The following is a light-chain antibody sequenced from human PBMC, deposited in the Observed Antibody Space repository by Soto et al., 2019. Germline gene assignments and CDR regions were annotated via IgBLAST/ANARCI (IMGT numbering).Light chain of an antibody. Sequence: QSALTQPASVSGSPGQSITISCTGTSSDVGGYNYVSWYQHHPGKATKLMIFYVSNRPSGVSNRFSGSKSGNTASLTISGLQHEDAADYYCSSYTTSNTRQIVFGTGTKLTVL. J-gene: IGLJ1*01. CDR2: YVS. CDR1: SSDVGGYNY. CDR3: SSYTTSNTRQIV. V-gene: IGLV2-14*03.